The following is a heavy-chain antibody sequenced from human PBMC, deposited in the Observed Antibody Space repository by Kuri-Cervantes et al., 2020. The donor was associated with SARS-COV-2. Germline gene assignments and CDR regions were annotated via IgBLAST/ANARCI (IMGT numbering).Heavy chain of an antibody. CDR2: IIPIYGTT. Sequence: SVKVSCKASGVNLSSYAIAWVRQAPGQGLEWMGRIIPIYGTTNYAQKVQGRVTITADESTNTAYMEMSSLRSEDTAFYYCAGDAMIITLFGLENWVDAWGQGTLVTVSS. CDR1: GVNLSSYA. V-gene: IGHV1-69*13. D-gene: IGHD3/OR15-3a*01. J-gene: IGHJ5*02. CDR3: AGDAMIITLFGLENWVDA.